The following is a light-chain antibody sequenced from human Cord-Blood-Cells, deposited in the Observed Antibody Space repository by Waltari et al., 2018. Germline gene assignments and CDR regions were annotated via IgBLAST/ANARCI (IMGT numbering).Light chain of an antibody. Sequence: AIRMTQSPSSFSASTGDRVTITCRASQGISSYLALYQQKPGKAPKLLISSASTLQSGVPSRFSGSGSGTDFTLTISCLQSEDFATYYCQQYYSYPWTFGQGTKVEIK. CDR3: QQYYSYPWT. V-gene: IGKV1-8*01. CDR2: SAS. CDR1: QGISSY. J-gene: IGKJ1*01.